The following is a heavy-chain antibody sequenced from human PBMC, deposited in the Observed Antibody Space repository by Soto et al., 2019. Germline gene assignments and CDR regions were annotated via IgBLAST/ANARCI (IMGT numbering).Heavy chain of an antibody. CDR1: GFTFGDYA. V-gene: IGHV3-49*03. CDR3: ARVGSASLMVVVIADH. J-gene: IGHJ4*02. Sequence: GGSLRLSCTTSGFTFGDYAMSWFRQAPGKGLEWVGFIRSKGYGGTTQYAASVKGRFTISRDDSESIAYLQMDSLKTEDTALYYCARVGSASLMVVVIADHWGQGTQVTVTS. CDR2: IRSKGYGGTT. D-gene: IGHD3-22*01.